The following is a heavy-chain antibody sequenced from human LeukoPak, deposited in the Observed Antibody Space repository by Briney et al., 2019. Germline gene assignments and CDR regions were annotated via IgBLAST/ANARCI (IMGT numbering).Heavy chain of an antibody. J-gene: IGHJ6*02. D-gene: IGHD3-16*01. CDR1: GYSFTSYD. CDR3: ARDKGPGYDLSSYYYGMDV. CDR2: MNPNSGNT. Sequence: ASVKVSCKASGYSFTSYDINWVRQATGQGLEWMGWMNPNSGNTGYAQKFQGRVTITADESTSTAYMELSSLRSEDTAVYYCARDKGPGYDLSSYYYGMDVWGQGTTVTVSS. V-gene: IGHV1-8*01.